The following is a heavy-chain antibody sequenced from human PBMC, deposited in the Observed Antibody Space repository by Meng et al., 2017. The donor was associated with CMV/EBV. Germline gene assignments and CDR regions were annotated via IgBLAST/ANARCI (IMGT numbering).Heavy chain of an antibody. J-gene: IGHJ5*02. CDR3: ARGPAALGENWFDP. CDR1: GNTFTGYY. V-gene: IGHV1-2*02. CDR2: INPNSGGT. Sequence: KASGNTFTGYYRHWVRQAPGQGLEWMGWINPNSGGTNYAQKFQGRVTMTRDTSISTAYMELSRLRSDDTAVYYCARGPAALGENWFDPWGQGTLVTVSS. D-gene: IGHD2-2*01.